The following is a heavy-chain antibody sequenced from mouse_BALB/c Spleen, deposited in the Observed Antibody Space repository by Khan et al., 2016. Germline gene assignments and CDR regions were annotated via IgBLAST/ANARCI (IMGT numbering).Heavy chain of an antibody. Sequence: QVQLQQSGAELVKPGASVKISCKATGYTFSSYWIEWVKQRPGHGLEWIGEILPGGGTTNYNEKFKGKGTFTADISSNTAYMQLSCLTSEDSSVYYCARRWDGHDPWFVYWGQGTLVTVSA. J-gene: IGHJ3*01. D-gene: IGHD2-2*01. CDR3: ARRWDGHDPWFVY. CDR1: GYTFSSYW. V-gene: IGHV1-9*01. CDR2: ILPGGGTT.